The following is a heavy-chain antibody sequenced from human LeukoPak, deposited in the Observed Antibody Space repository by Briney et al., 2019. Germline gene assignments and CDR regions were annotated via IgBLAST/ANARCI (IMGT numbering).Heavy chain of an antibody. Sequence: GGSLRLSCAAPGFTFSSYAMHWVRQAPGKGLEWVAVISYDGSNKYYADSVKGRFTISRDNSKNTLYLQMNSLRAEDTAVYYCARDLKGSVAVAGIDYWGQGTLVTVSS. CDR3: ARDLKGSVAVAGIDY. CDR1: GFTFSSYA. D-gene: IGHD6-19*01. CDR2: ISYDGSNK. V-gene: IGHV3-30*04. J-gene: IGHJ4*02.